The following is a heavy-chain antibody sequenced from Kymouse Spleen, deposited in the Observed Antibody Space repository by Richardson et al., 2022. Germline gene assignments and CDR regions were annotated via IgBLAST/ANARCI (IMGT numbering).Heavy chain of an antibody. D-gene: IGHD3-10*01. V-gene: IGHV3-9*01. J-gene: IGHJ6*02. CDR1: GFTFDDYA. CDR3: AKDFYYGSGSYYNYYYYYGMDV. CDR2: ISWNSGSI. Sequence: EVQLVESGGGLVQPGRSLRLSCAASGFTFDDYAMHWVRQAPGKGLEWVSGISWNSGSIGYADSVKGRFTISRDNAKNSLYLQMNSLRAEDTALYYCAKDFYYGSGSYYNYYYYYGMDVWGQGTTVTVSS.